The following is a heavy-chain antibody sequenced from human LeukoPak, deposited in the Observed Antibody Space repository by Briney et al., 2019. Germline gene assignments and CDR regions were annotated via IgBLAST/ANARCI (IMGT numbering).Heavy chain of an antibody. V-gene: IGHV3-30-3*01. D-gene: IGHD2-2*01. CDR2: ISYDGSSK. CDR3: ARSSPCTTTSCYSFDY. Sequence: PGGSLRLSCAASGFTFSSYAMHWVRQAPGMGLEWVALISYDGSSKYYADSVKGRFTISRDNSENTLYLQMNSLRAEDTAVYYCARSSPCTTTSCYSFDYWGQGTLVTVSS. CDR1: GFTFSSYA. J-gene: IGHJ4*02.